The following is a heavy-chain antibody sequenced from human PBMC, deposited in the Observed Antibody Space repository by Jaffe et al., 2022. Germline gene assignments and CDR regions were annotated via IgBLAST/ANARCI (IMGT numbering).Heavy chain of an antibody. D-gene: IGHD4-17*01. CDR1: GYSFTTYW. Sequence: EVQLVQSGAEVKKPGESLKMSCKGSGYSFTTYWVAWVRLMPGKGLEFMGIINPDDSDIRYSPPFQGQVTISVDKSINTAYLQWSSLKASDTAIYYCARHVPAEVDYGDNLKPYFFDYWGQGTRVTVSS. V-gene: IGHV5-51*01. CDR2: INPDDSDI. J-gene: IGHJ4*02. CDR3: ARHVPAEVDYGDNLKPYFFDY.